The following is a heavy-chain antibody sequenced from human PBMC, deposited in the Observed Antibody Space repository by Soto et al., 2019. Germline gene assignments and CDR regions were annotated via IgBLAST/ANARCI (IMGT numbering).Heavy chain of an antibody. CDR2: IYYSGST. J-gene: IGHJ6*03. D-gene: IGHD3-10*01. Sequence: PSETLSLTCTVSGGSISSYYWSWIRQPPGKGLEWIGYIYYSGSTNYNPSLKSRVTISVDTSKNQFSLKLSSVTAADTAVYYCARVYYYGSDSTYYYFIDVWGRGTTVTGSS. CDR3: ARVYYYGSDSTYYYFIDV. V-gene: IGHV4-59*01. CDR1: GGSISSYY.